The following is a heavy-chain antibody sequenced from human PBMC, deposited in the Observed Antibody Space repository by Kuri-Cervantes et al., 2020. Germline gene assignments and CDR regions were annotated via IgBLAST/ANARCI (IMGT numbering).Heavy chain of an antibody. V-gene: IGHV3-21*04. CDR3: AKYDRKLVPAASFDY. J-gene: IGHJ4*02. D-gene: IGHD2-2*01. CDR1: GFTFSSYS. Sequence: GGSLRLSCAASGFTFSSYSMNWVRQAPRKGLEWVSSISSSSSYIYYADSVKGRFTISRDNSKNTLYLQMNSLRAEDTAVYYCAKYDRKLVPAASFDYWGQGTLVTVSS. CDR2: ISSSSSYI.